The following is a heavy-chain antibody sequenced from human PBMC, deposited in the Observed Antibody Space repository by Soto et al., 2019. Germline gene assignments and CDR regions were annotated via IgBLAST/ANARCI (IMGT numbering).Heavy chain of an antibody. Sequence: EVQLVESGGGLVKPGGSLRLSCAASGFTFSSYSMNWVRQAPGKGLEWVSSISSSSSYIYYADSVKGRFTISRDNAKNSLYLQMNSLRAEDTAVYYCAREYCSGGSRYYSGWGQGTMVTVSS. CDR3: AREYCSGGSRYYSG. J-gene: IGHJ3*01. D-gene: IGHD2-15*01. CDR2: ISSSSSYI. V-gene: IGHV3-21*01. CDR1: GFTFSSYS.